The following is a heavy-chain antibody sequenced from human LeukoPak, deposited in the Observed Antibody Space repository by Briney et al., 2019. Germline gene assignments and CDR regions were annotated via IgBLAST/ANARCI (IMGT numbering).Heavy chain of an antibody. CDR2: IYDRGPA. Sequence: PSQTLSLTCTVSGYAIISGGFSWNWIRQPPGKGLEWIGCIYDRGPAHYNPSLKSRFTISVDRPKNQFFLNVTSLTAADTAVYYCARSRQASGLFSSXGQGTLVVVSS. J-gene: IGHJ5*02. V-gene: IGHV4-30-2*01. CDR1: GYAIISGGFS. CDR3: ARSRQASGLFSS. D-gene: IGHD3-10*01.